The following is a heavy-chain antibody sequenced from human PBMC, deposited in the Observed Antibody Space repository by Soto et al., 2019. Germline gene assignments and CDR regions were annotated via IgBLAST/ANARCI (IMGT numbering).Heavy chain of an antibody. J-gene: IGHJ6*02. D-gene: IGHD3-3*01. CDR3: VRGTNEWPGMDV. CDR2: LNQDGSYT. Sequence: EVQLVESGGGSVQPGGSLRLSCAASGFTFSYYWMHWVRQDPGKGLACVSRLNQDGSYTNYADSVRGRFTISRDNAKSTLYLQMDSLRVDDTAIYCCVRGTNEWPGMDVWGQGTTVTVS. CDR1: GFTFSYYW. V-gene: IGHV3-74*01.